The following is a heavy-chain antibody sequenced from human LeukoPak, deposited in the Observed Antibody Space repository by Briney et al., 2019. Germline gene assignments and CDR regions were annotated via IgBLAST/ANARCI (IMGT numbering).Heavy chain of an antibody. V-gene: IGHV1-2*02. D-gene: IGHD3-22*01. CDR3: ARDRVVTTNYYNMDV. Sequence: ASMKVSCKSSGYTFAGYHIHWVRQAPGQGLEWMGWINPNSGGSNYAQKFQGRVTMTRDTSISTAYMELSRLRSDDTAVYYCARDRVVTTNYYNMDVWGQGTTVTVSS. CDR1: GYTFAGYH. J-gene: IGHJ6*02. CDR2: INPNSGGS.